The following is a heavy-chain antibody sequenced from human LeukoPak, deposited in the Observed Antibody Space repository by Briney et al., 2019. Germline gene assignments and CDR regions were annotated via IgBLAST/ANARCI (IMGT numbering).Heavy chain of an antibody. J-gene: IGHJ6*03. CDR2: VNESGST. D-gene: IGHD3-3*01. V-gene: IGHV4-34*01. CDR3: ARIRYYDFWSGYSGYYHYMDV. CDR1: GGSFSGYY. Sequence: SETLSLTCAVYGGSFSGYYWSWIRQPPGKGLEWIAEVNESGSTNYNPSLKSRVTISVDTSKNQFSLKLSSVTAADTAVYYCARIRYYDFWSGYSGYYHYMDVWGKGTTVTVSS.